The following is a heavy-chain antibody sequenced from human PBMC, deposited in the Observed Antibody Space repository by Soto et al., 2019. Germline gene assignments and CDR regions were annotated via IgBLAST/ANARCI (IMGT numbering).Heavy chain of an antibody. D-gene: IGHD2-15*01. J-gene: IGHJ4*02. Sequence: GASVKVSCKASGYTFTTYSIHWVRQAPGQRLEWMGWINAGNGNTKYSQNFLGRVTITTDTSASTAYMELSSLSSEDTAVYYCGRSLHRDIFDSTPHYWGQGTLVTVSS. V-gene: IGHV1-3*01. CDR3: GRSLHRDIFDSTPHY. CDR2: INAGNGNT. CDR1: GYTFTTYS.